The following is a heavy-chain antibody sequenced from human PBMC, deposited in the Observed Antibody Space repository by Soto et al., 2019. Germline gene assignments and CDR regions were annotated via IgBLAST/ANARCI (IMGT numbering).Heavy chain of an antibody. CDR3: ARRTSTTMAYGMDV. J-gene: IGHJ6*02. CDR1: GGSFSDYY. CDR2: INHSGST. Sequence: SETLSLTCAVYGGSFSDYYWSWIRQPPGKGLEWIGEINHSGSTNYNPSLKSRVTISVDTSKNQFSLKLSSVTAADTAVYYCARRTSTTMAYGMDVWGQGTTVTSP. D-gene: IGHD3-10*01. V-gene: IGHV4-34*01.